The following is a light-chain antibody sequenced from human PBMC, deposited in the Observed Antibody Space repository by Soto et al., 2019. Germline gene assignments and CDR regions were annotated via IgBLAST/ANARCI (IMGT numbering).Light chain of an antibody. J-gene: IGLJ2*01. CDR3: QSYDNSLSGWV. V-gene: IGLV1-40*01. Sequence: QSVLTQPPSVSGAPGQGVTISCTGSTSNIGSGYDVHWYQQVPGLAPKLLIYANINRPSGVPDRFSGSKSGTSASLAITGLQAEDEADYYCQSYDNSLSGWVFCGGTQLTVL. CDR2: ANI. CDR1: TSNIGSGYD.